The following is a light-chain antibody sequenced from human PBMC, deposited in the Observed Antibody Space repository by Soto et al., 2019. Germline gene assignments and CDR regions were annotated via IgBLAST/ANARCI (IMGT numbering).Light chain of an antibody. CDR3: QQRSNWPPGST. Sequence: EIVLTQSPATLSLSPGERATLSCRASQSVSSYLAWYQQKPGQTPRLLIYDASNRATGIPAGFSGSGSGTDFTLTISSLEPEDFAVYYGQQRSNWPPGSTFGQGTRLEIK. J-gene: IGKJ5*01. V-gene: IGKV3-11*01. CDR1: QSVSSY. CDR2: DAS.